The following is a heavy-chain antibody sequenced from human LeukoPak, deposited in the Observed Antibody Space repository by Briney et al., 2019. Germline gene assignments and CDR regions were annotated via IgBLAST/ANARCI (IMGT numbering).Heavy chain of an antibody. D-gene: IGHD2-2*02. J-gene: IGHJ4*02. CDR1: GFTFSTYW. Sequence: GGALRLSWAASGFTFSTYWMSWFRQAPGKGLECLANIKRDGSEKYYVDSVKGRFTIFRDDAKSSLYLQMNSLRAEDTAVYFCARVYTGNRWHFDYWGQGTLVTVSS. CDR3: ARVYTGNRWHFDY. V-gene: IGHV3-7*03. CDR2: IKRDGSEK.